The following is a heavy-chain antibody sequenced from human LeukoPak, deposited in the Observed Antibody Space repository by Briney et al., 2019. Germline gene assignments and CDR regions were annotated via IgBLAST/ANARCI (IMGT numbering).Heavy chain of an antibody. CDR2: IRSSSET. Sequence: SGGSLRLSCAASGFIFSQYSMNWVRQAPGKGLEWVSHIRSSSETFYADSVKGRFTISRDNARNSLYLQMNNLGGEDTAIYYCARDAGNSGYGCDLWGQGTLVTVSS. V-gene: IGHV3-48*01. CDR1: GFIFSQYS. D-gene: IGHD5-12*01. CDR3: ARDAGNSGYGCDL. J-gene: IGHJ5*02.